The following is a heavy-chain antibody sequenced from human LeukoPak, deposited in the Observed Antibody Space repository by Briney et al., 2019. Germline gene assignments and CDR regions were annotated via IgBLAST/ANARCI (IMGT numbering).Heavy chain of an antibody. J-gene: IGHJ4*02. D-gene: IGHD2-21*01. V-gene: IGHV3-23*01. Sequence: GGSLRLSCAASGFTFSSYAMSWVRQGPGKGLERVSAISGSGGSTYYADSVKGRFTISRDNSKNTLYLQMNSLRAEDTAVYYCAKEVDYCGGDCYSGFDYWGQGTLVTVSS. CDR3: AKEVDYCGGDCYSGFDY. CDR1: GFTFSSYA. CDR2: ISGSGGST.